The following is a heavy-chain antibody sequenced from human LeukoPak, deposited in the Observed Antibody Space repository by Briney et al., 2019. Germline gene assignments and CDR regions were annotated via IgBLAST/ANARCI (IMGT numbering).Heavy chain of an antibody. CDR2: IWYDGSNK. CDR3: ARDPFYCSGGSCYLYYYYGMDF. V-gene: IGHV3-33*01. CDR1: GFTFSSYG. D-gene: IGHD2-15*01. J-gene: IGHJ6*02. Sequence: GGSLRLSCAASGFTFSSYGMHWVRQAPGKGLEWVAVIWYDGSNKYYADSVKGRFTISRDNSKNTLYLQMNSLRAEDTAVYYCARDPFYCSGGSCYLYYYYGMDFWGQGTTVTVSS.